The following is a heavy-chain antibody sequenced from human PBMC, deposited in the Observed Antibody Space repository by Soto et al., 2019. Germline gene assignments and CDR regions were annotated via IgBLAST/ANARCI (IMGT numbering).Heavy chain of an antibody. J-gene: IGHJ5*02. CDR1: GGSISSSSYY. V-gene: IGHV4-39*01. D-gene: IGHD2-15*01. CDR2: IYYSGST. Sequence: QLQLQESGPGLVKPSETLSLTCTVSGGSISSSSYYWGWIRQPPGKGLEWIGSIYYSGSTYYNPSLKSRVTISVDTSKNQFSLKLSSVTAADTAVYYCARQVVAYCSGGSCYSPNRPGFDPWGQGTLVTVSS. CDR3: ARQVVAYCSGGSCYSPNRPGFDP.